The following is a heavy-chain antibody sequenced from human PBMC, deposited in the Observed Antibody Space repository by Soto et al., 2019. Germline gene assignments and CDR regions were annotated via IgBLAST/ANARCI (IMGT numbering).Heavy chain of an antibody. D-gene: IGHD6-19*01. J-gene: IGHJ5*02. CDR3: ARVAVAVRPRWYNWFDP. CDR1: GYTFTDYD. Sequence: QEQLVQSGAEVKKPGASVKVSCKTSGYTFTDYDIKWVRQATGQGLEWIGWMNPNSGETGYAQKFQGRVTMTRSASLNTAYLELSSLRSEDTAVYYCARVAVAVRPRWYNWFDPWGQGTLVTVSS. V-gene: IGHV1-8*01. CDR2: MNPNSGET.